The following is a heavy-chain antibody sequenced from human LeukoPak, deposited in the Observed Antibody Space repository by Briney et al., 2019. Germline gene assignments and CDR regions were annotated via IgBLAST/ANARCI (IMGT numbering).Heavy chain of an antibody. CDR2: ISFDGTLA. D-gene: IGHD3-22*01. CDR1: GFTFRNYA. V-gene: IGHV3-30-3*01. CDR3: AKDRFFYDSGSKAN. J-gene: IGHJ4*02. Sequence: GGSLRLSCTASGFTFRNYAMHWVRQAPGKGLEWVAVISFDGTLAFYADSVRGRFTISRDNAKNSLYLQMNSLRVEDTAFYYCAKDRFFYDSGSKANWGQGTLVTVSS.